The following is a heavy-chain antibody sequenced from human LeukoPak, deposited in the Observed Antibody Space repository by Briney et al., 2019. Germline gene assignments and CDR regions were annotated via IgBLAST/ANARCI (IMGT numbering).Heavy chain of an antibody. V-gene: IGHV1-8*01. D-gene: IGHD3-22*01. J-gene: IGHJ4*02. CDR3: ARGLGSYDSSELTWPMISF. CDR2: MNPNSGDT. CDR1: GYTFTNYE. Sequence: GASVTVSFKASGYTFTNYEINWVRQATGHGLEWMGWMNPNSGDTAYAQKFQGRITMTRSTSITTAYMELSGLRSEDTAVYYCARGLGSYDSSELTWPMISFWGQGTQVTVSS.